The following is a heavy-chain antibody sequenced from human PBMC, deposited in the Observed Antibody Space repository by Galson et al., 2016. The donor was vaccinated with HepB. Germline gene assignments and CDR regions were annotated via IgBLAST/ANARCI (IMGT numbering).Heavy chain of an antibody. CDR3: ARDLTGYRSRWQYSDGMDV. CDR1: GGYISSYY. J-gene: IGHJ6*02. V-gene: IGHV4-59*01. D-gene: IGHD6-13*01. Sequence: SETLSLTCSVSGGYISSYYWSWIRQPPGKGLEWIGYMYYNGSATYNPSLRSRVTISVDTSKNQFSLRLSSVTAADTAVYYCARDLTGYRSRWQYSDGMDVWGQGTTVTVSS. CDR2: MYYNGSA.